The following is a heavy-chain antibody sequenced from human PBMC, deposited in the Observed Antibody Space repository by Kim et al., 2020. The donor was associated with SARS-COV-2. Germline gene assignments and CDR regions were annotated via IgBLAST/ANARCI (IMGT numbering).Heavy chain of an antibody. Sequence: EQKFQGRVTITEDTYTDTDYMELSSLRSEDTAVYYCATGQPFRAFWFDPWGQGTLVTVSS. D-gene: IGHD3-3*02. J-gene: IGHJ5*02. CDR3: ATGQPFRAFWFDP. V-gene: IGHV1-24*01.